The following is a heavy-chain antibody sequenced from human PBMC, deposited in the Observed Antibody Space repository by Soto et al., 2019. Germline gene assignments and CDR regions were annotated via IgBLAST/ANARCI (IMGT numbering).Heavy chain of an antibody. Sequence: DVQLVESGGGLVQSGGSLRLSCAGSGFTFSSFWMHWVRHVPGKGLVWVSRSDGDGTGAHYADSVKGRFTISRDNAKRTLYLQMNNLRAEDTGLYFCVRDSTLHQFDLWGQGAVVTVSS. J-gene: IGHJ4*02. CDR3: VRDSTLHQFDL. D-gene: IGHD3-16*02. V-gene: IGHV3-74*01. CDR1: GFTFSSFW. CDR2: SDGDGTGA.